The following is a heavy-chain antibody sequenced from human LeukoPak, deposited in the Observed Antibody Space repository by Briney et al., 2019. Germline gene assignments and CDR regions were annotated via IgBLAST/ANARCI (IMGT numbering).Heavy chain of an antibody. V-gene: IGHV3-53*01. Sequence: GGSLRLSCAASGFTVSSNYMSWVHQAPGKGLEWVSVIYSGGSTYYADSVKGRFTISRDNSKNTLYLQMNSLRAEDTAVYYCASLGLRGPYYFDYWGQGTLVTVSS. J-gene: IGHJ4*02. CDR2: IYSGGST. CDR1: GFTVSSNY. CDR3: ASLGLRGPYYFDY. D-gene: IGHD4-17*01.